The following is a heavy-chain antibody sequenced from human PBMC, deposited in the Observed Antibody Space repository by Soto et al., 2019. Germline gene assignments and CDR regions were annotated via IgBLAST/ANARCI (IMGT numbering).Heavy chain of an antibody. CDR3: ARRVACSGGSCYRWFDP. Sequence: SETLSLTCTVSGGSISSSSYYWGWIRQPPGKGLEWIGSIYYSGSTYYNPSLKSRVTISVDTSKNQFSLKLSSVTAADTAVYYCARRVACSGGSCYRWFDPWGQGTLVTVSS. J-gene: IGHJ5*02. V-gene: IGHV4-39*01. CDR2: IYYSGST. CDR1: GGSISSSSYY. D-gene: IGHD2-15*01.